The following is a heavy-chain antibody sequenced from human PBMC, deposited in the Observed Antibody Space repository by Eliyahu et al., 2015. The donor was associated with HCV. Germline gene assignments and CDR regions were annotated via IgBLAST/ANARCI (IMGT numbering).Heavy chain of an antibody. CDR3: AKTSAIDWFFDY. D-gene: IGHD3-9*01. J-gene: IGHJ4*02. CDR2: IRWNSDNM. CDR1: GXNFPAFA. Sequence: EVQLVESGGGLVQPGRSLRXSXXAFGXNFPAFAMXWVRQVPGKGLEWVAGIRWNSDNMGYADSVKGRFTISRDNAKNYLYLEMNSLRPDDTALYYCAKTSAIDWFFDYWGQGTLVTVSS. V-gene: IGHV3-9*01.